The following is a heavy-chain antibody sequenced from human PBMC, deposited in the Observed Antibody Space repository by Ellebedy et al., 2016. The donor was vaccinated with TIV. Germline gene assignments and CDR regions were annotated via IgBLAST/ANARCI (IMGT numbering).Heavy chain of an antibody. D-gene: IGHD3-22*01. V-gene: IGHV1-8*02. Sequence: AASVKVSCKASGYAFTHYGLHWVRQATGQGPEWMGWMSPNRGETGYSQKFQGRVTMTRDTSISTAYMELSGLTSEDTAVYYCGRGIVEGIDYWGQGTLVTVSS. CDR1: GYAFTHYG. CDR2: MSPNRGET. CDR3: GRGIVEGIDY. J-gene: IGHJ4*02.